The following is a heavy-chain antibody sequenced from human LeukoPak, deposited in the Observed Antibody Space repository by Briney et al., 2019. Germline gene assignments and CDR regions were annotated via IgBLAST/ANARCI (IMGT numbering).Heavy chain of an antibody. Sequence: GGSLRLSCAASGFTFSSYSMNWVRQAPGKGLEWVSYISGSGRTTSYADSVKGRFTISRDNAKNSLYLQMNSLRDEDTAVYYCAGGGTYCGGDCYSSGYWGQGTLVTVSS. CDR1: GFTFSSYS. J-gene: IGHJ4*02. D-gene: IGHD2-21*02. CDR2: ISGSGRTT. CDR3: AGGGTYCGGDCYSSGY. V-gene: IGHV3-48*02.